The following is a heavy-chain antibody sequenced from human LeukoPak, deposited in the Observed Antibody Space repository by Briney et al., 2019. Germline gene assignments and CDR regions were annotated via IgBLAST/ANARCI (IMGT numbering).Heavy chain of an antibody. CDR3: AKDRTGYSYGYFLSP. V-gene: IGHV3-23*01. D-gene: IGHD5-18*01. CDR2: ISDSISGGST. Sequence: PGGSLRLSCAASGFTFNNYAMTWVRQAPGKGLEWVSTISDSISGGSTYYADSVKGRFTISRDNSKNTLYLQMNILRDEDTAVYYCAKDRTGYSYGYFLSPWGQGTLVTVSS. CDR1: GFTFNNYA. J-gene: IGHJ5*02.